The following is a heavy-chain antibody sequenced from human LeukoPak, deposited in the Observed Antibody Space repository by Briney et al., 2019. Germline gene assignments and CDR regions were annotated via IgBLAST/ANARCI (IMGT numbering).Heavy chain of an antibody. V-gene: IGHV3-11*04. CDR3: ARGPGTLVARAFDI. Sequence: PGGSLRLSCAASGFTFSDYYMSWIRQAPGKGLEWVSYISSSGSTIYYADSVKGRFTISRDNAKNSLYLQMNGLRAEDTAVYYCARGPGTLVARAFDIWGQGTMVTVSS. D-gene: IGHD1-7*01. CDR1: GFTFSDYY. J-gene: IGHJ3*02. CDR2: ISSSGSTI.